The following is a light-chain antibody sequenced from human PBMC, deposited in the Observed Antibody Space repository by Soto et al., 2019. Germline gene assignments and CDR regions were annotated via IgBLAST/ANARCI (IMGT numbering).Light chain of an antibody. V-gene: IGKV3-20*01. Sequence: EIVLTQSPGTLSLSPGERATLSCRASQSVSSSYLGWYQQKPGQAPRLLIYGASGRATGIPDRFSGSGSGTDFTLTISRLEPEAFAVYYCQHYGGSPSFTFGPGTKVDIK. CDR2: GAS. CDR3: QHYGGSPSFT. CDR1: QSVSSSY. J-gene: IGKJ3*01.